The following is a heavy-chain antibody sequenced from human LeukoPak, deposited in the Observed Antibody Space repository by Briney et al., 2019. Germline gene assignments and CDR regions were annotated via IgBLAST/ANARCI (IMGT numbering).Heavy chain of an antibody. CDR3: ARDSYSSGLDN. V-gene: IGHV4-4*07. CDR1: GRSISSYY. CDR2: IYTSWST. Sequence: SETLSLTCTVSGRSISSYYWSWIRQPAGKGLEWIGRIYTSWSTNYNPSLKSLVTMSVDTSKNQFSLKLSSVTAADTAVYYCARDSYSSGLDNWGQGTLVTVSS. J-gene: IGHJ4*02. D-gene: IGHD6-19*01.